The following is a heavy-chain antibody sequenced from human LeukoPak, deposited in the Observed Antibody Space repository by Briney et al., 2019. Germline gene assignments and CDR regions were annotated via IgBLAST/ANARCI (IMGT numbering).Heavy chain of an antibody. CDR2: IRSSGSTI. V-gene: IGHV3-48*03. D-gene: IGHD6-19*01. Sequence: GGSLRLSCVASGFIFSNYEMNWVRQAPGKGLEWLSYIRSSGSTIYYADCVKGRFTISRDNAKKSLYLQMNSLRAEDTAVYFCARSDEITVADSYYYYAMDVWGKGTTVTVSS. CDR1: GFIFSNYE. CDR3: ARSDEITVADSYYYYAMDV. J-gene: IGHJ6*04.